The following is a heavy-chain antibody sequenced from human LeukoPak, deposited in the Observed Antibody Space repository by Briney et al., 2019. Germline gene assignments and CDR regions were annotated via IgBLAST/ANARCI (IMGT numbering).Heavy chain of an antibody. Sequence: PGGSLRLSCAASGFTFSSYGMHWVRQAPGKGLEWVSVIYSGGSTYYADSVKGRFTISRDNSKNTLYLQMNSLRAEDTAVYYCARGIMITFGAFDIWGQGTMVTVSS. D-gene: IGHD3-16*01. CDR2: IYSGGST. V-gene: IGHV3-NL1*01. J-gene: IGHJ3*02. CDR3: ARGIMITFGAFDI. CDR1: GFTFSSYG.